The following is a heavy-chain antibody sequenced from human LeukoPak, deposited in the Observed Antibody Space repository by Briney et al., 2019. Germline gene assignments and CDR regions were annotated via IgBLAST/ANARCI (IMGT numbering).Heavy chain of an antibody. D-gene: IGHD4-11*01. CDR3: ARGLTTVSSYNWFDP. CDR1: GGSFSGYY. Sequence: ETLSLTCAVYGGSFSGYYWSWIRQPPGKGLEWIGEINHSGSTNYNPSLKSRVTISVDTSKNQFSLKLSSVTAADAAVYYCARGLTTVSSYNWFDPWGQGTLVTVSS. J-gene: IGHJ5*02. V-gene: IGHV4-34*01. CDR2: INHSGST.